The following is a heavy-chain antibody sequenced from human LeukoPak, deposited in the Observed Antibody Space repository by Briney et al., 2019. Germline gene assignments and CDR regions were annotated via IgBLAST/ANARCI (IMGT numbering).Heavy chain of an antibody. V-gene: IGHV4-4*02. D-gene: IGHD4-23*01. Sequence: PSETLSLTCTVSGASIRSSTNWWSWVRQPPRKGLEWIGEILHSGSTNYNPSLKSRVTMSADKSKNQFSLNLRSVTAADTAVYYCLYGGNSGDWVYWGQGTLVTVSS. CDR2: ILHSGST. J-gene: IGHJ4*02. CDR3: LYGGNSGDWVY. CDR1: GASIRSSTNW.